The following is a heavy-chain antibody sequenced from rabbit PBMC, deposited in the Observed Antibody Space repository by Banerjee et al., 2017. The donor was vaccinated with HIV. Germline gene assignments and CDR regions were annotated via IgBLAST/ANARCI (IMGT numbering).Heavy chain of an antibody. D-gene: IGHD1-1*01. Sequence: VRQAPGKGLEWIGCVGVGTSGFSYFASWAKGRFTISKTSSTTVTLRMTSLTAADTATHFCARNYVNAFDPWGQGTLVTVS. CDR2: VGVGTSGFS. CDR3: ARNYVNAFDP. V-gene: IGHV1S40*01. J-gene: IGHJ2*01.